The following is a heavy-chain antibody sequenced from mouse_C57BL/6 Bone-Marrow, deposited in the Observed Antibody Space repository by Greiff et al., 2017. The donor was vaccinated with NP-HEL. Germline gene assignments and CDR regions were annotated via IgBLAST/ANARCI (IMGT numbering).Heavy chain of an antibody. J-gene: IGHJ4*01. CDR3: ERELGRWYARDY. Sequence: QVQLQQSGAELARPGASVKLSCKASGYTFTSSGISWVKQRTGQGLEWIGEIYPRSGNTYYNEKFKGKATLTAYKSSSTAYMELRSLTSEDFAVFFWERELGRWYARDYWGKGTSVTVSS. CDR1: GYTFTSSG. V-gene: IGHV1-81*01. D-gene: IGHD4-1*01. CDR2: IYPRSGNT.